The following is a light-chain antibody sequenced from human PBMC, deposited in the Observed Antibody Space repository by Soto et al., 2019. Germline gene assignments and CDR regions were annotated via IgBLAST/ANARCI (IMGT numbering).Light chain of an antibody. CDR2: DVS. V-gene: IGLV2-11*01. CDR1: SNDVGGYNF. Sequence: QSALTQPRSVSGSPGQSVTISCTGTSNDVGGYNFVSWYQQHPGKVPKLFIYDVSRRPSGVPDRFSGSKSGNTASLTISGLPAEGEADYYCSSYAGSYTLVFGGGTQLTVL. CDR3: SSYAGSYTLV. J-gene: IGLJ2*01.